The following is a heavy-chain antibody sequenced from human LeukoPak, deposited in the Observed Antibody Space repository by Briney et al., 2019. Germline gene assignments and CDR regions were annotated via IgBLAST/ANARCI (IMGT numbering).Heavy chain of an antibody. J-gene: IGHJ5*02. CDR2: ISAYNGNT. V-gene: IGHV1-18*01. D-gene: IGHD2-2*03. CDR3: ARDRESVGYCSTTICHWEWFDP. Sequence: GASVKVSCKASGYTFTSYGISWVRQAPGQGLEWMGWISAYNGNTNYAQNLQGRVTMSTDTSTSTAYMELRSLRSDDTAVYYCARDRESVGYCSTTICHWEWFDPWGQGTLVTVSS. CDR1: GYTFTSYG.